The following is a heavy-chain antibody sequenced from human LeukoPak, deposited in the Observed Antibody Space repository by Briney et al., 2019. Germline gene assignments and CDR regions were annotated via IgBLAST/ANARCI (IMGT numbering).Heavy chain of an antibody. CDR2: ISSSSSYI. CDR3: ASTSGQYYYDSSGTYN. V-gene: IGHV3-21*01. Sequence: GGSLRLSCAASGFTFSSYSMNWVRQAPGEGLEWVSSISSSSSYIYYADSVKGRFTIPRDNAKNSLYLQMNSLRAEDTAVYYCASTSGQYYYDSSGTYNWGQGTPVTVSS. CDR1: GFTFSSYS. D-gene: IGHD3-22*01. J-gene: IGHJ4*02.